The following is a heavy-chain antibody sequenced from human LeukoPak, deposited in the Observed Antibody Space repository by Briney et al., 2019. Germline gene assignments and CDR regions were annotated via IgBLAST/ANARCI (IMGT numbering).Heavy chain of an antibody. V-gene: IGHV4-39*07. J-gene: IGHJ5*02. D-gene: IGHD1-26*01. CDR3: ARDYIRWGIVGATRRFDP. Sequence: PSETLSLTCTVSGGSISSSSYYWGWIRQPPGKGLEWIGSIYYSGSTYYNPSLKSRVTISVDTSKNQFSLKLSSVTAADTAVYYCARDYIRWGIVGATRRFDPWGQGTLVTVSS. CDR2: IYYSGST. CDR1: GGSISSSSYY.